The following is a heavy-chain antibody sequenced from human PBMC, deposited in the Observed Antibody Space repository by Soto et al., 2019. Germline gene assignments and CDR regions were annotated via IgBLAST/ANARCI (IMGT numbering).Heavy chain of an antibody. V-gene: IGHV3-53*01. CDR1: GFTVSSNY. CDR2: IYRGGST. CDR3: ARSGYSSSWTGYYFDY. J-gene: IGHJ4*02. Sequence: GGSLRLSCAASGFTVSSNYMSWVRQAPGKGLDWVSVIYRGGSTYYADSVKGRFTISRDNSKNMLYLQMNSLRAEDTAVYYCARSGYSSSWTGYYFDYWGQGTLVTVSS. D-gene: IGHD6-13*01.